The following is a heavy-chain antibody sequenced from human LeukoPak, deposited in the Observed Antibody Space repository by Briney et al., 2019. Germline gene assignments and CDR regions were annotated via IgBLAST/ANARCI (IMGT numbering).Heavy chain of an antibody. CDR2: ITWNSGNL. CDR1: GFTFDDYA. CDR3: TKDTRGYSYGTLNY. V-gene: IGHV3-9*01. D-gene: IGHD5-12*01. Sequence: SLRLSCVASGFTFDDYAMHWVRQAPGKGLEWVSGITWNSGNLAYADFVKGRFTIARDNAKNSLYLQMNSLRVGDTALYYCTKDTRGYSYGTLNYWGQGTLVTVSS. J-gene: IGHJ4*02.